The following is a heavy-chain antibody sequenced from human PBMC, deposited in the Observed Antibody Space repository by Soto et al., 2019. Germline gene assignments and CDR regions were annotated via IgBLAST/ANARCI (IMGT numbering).Heavy chain of an antibody. CDR2: IYSSGRT. CDR3: VRRTDGATVDACHRYFDA. D-gene: IGHD2-8*01. CDR1: GGSLNSDSYY. Sequence: QVRLQESGPGLVKPSQTLSLTCTVSGGSLNSDSYYWGWIRQPPGKGLEWIGHIYSSGRTYSNPSLTSPVAMSAGTSQNHCSLTLTSVTAADTAVYFCVRRTDGATVDACHRYFDALGQGIPVAVSS. V-gene: IGHV4-30-4*01. J-gene: IGHJ4*02.